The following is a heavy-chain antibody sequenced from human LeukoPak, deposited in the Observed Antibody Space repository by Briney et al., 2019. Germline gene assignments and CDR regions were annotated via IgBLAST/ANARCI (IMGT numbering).Heavy chain of an antibody. J-gene: IGHJ4*02. Sequence: GGSLRLSCAASGFTFSSYSMNWVRQAPGKGLEWVSYISSSSSTIYYADSVKGRFTISRDNAKSSLYLQMNSLRAEDTAVYYCARPARHCSSTSCYVRYYFDYWGQGTLVTVSS. D-gene: IGHD2-2*01. CDR3: ARPARHCSSTSCYVRYYFDY. CDR1: GFTFSSYS. CDR2: ISSSSSTI. V-gene: IGHV3-48*01.